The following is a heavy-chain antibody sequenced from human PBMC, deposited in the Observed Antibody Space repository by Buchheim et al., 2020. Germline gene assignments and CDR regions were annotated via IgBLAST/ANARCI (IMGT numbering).Heavy chain of an antibody. CDR1: GYTFTSYY. CDR3: ARDAARTNWFDP. V-gene: IGHV1-46*01. D-gene: IGHD6-6*01. Sequence: QVQLVQSGAEVKRPGASVKVSCKASGYTFTSYYVHWVRQAPGLGLEWMARINPSDGSTSYAQKFQGRVTMTRDTSTSTVYMEVSSLTSEDTAIYFCARDAARTNWFDPWGQGTL. CDR2: INPSDGST. J-gene: IGHJ5*02.